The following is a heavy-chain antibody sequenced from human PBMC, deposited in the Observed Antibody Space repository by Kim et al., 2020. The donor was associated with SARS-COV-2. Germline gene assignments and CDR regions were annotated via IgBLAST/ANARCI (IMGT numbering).Heavy chain of an antibody. CDR1: GFTFSAYA. Sequence: GGSLRLSCAASGFTFSAYAMSWVRQAPGKGLEWVSITNGSDDSTYYVDSVKGRFIISRDNSKNMVYLQMNSLRVEDTAVYYCARSISAAYWGQGTLVIVSS. CDR2: TNGSDDST. CDR3: ARSISAAY. D-gene: IGHD2-15*01. J-gene: IGHJ4*02. V-gene: IGHV3-23*01.